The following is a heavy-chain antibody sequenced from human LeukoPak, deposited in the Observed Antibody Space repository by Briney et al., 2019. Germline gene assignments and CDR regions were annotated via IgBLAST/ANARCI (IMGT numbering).Heavy chain of an antibody. CDR3: ARLAEIAAAAAPDY. Sequence: GASLKISCKGSGNSFTSYWIGWVRQMPGKGLEWMGIIYPGDSDTRYSPSFQGQVTISADKSISTAYLQWSSLKASDTAMYYCARLAEIAAAAAPDYWGQGTLVTVSS. D-gene: IGHD6-13*01. CDR1: GNSFTSYW. V-gene: IGHV5-51*01. CDR2: IYPGDSDT. J-gene: IGHJ4*02.